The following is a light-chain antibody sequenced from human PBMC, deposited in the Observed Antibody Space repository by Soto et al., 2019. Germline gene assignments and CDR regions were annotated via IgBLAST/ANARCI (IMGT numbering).Light chain of an antibody. Sequence: QSALTQPASVSGSPGQSITISCTGTSSDIGTNNFVSWYQQHPGKAPKLLIHEINNRPSGVSIRFSGSKSGNTASLTISGLQAEDEADYYCSSDTTTSTLIFGGGTKVTVL. V-gene: IGLV2-14*01. J-gene: IGLJ2*01. CDR3: SSDTTTSTLI. CDR1: SSDIGTNNF. CDR2: EIN.